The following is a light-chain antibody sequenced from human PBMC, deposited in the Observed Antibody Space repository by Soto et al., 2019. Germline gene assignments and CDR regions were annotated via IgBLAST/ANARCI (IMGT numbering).Light chain of an antibody. CDR1: NIGSKS. CDR2: DDS. Sequence: SYELTQPHSVSVAPGQTARITCGGNNIGSKSVHCYQQKPGQAPVLVVYDDSDRPSGIPDRFSGSNSGNTATLTISRVEAVYEADYYCQLWDRSSDQRRVFGGGTKLTVL. CDR3: QLWDRSSDQRRV. J-gene: IGLJ3*02. V-gene: IGLV3-21*02.